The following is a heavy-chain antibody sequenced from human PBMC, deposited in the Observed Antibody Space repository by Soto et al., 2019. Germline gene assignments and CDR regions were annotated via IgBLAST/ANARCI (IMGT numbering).Heavy chain of an antibody. Sequence: SGGSLRLSCAASGFTFSSYAMSWVRQAPGKGLEWVSAISGSGGSTYYADSVKGRFTISRDNAKNTLYLQMNSLRAEDTAVYYCAREPPYPPSTYGDHSSSDYWGQGTLVTVSS. CDR2: ISGSGGST. D-gene: IGHD4-17*01. V-gene: IGHV3-23*01. CDR3: AREPPYPPSTYGDHSSSDY. CDR1: GFTFSSYA. J-gene: IGHJ4*02.